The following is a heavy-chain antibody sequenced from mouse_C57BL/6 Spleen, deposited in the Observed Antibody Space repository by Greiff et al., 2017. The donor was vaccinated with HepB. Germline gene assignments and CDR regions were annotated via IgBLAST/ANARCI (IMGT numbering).Heavy chain of an antibody. CDR3: AREDSTWYFDV. CDR1: GFTFSSYA. Sequence: EVMLVESGGGLVKPGGSLKLSCAASGFTFSSYAMSWVRQTPEKRLEWVATISDGGSYTYYPDNVKGRFTISRDNAKNNLYLQMSPLKSEDTALYYCAREDSTWYFDVWGTGTTVTVSS. J-gene: IGHJ1*03. D-gene: IGHD2-5*01. V-gene: IGHV5-4*01. CDR2: ISDGGSYT.